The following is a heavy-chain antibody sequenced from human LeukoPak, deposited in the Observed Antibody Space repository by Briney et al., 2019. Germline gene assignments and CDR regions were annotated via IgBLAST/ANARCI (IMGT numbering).Heavy chain of an antibody. CDR1: GFTFSSYG. V-gene: IGHV3-33*01. Sequence: PGGSLRLSCAASGFTFSSYGMHWVRQAPGKGLEWVAVIWYDGSNKYYADSVKGRFTISRDDSKNTLYLQMNSLSAEDTAVYYCARGEGYSYGLDYWGQGTLVTVSS. D-gene: IGHD5-18*01. CDR3: ARGEGYSYGLDY. J-gene: IGHJ4*02. CDR2: IWYDGSNK.